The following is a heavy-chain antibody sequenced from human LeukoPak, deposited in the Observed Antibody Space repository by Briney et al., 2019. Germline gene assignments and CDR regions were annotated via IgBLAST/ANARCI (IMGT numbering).Heavy chain of an antibody. V-gene: IGHV3-48*02. D-gene: IGHD6-19*01. CDR1: GFTFSSYS. Sequence: GGSLRPSCAASGFTFSSYSMNWVRQAPGKGLEWVSYISSSSSTIYYADSVKGRFTISRDNAKNSLYPQMNSLRDEDTAVYYCARDMAGVCYGMDAWGQGTTVTVSS. J-gene: IGHJ6*02. CDR2: ISSSSSTI. CDR3: ARDMAGVCYGMDA.